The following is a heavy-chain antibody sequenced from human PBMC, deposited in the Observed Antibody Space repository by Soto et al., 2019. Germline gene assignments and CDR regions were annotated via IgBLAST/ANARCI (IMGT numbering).Heavy chain of an antibody. Sequence: SETLSLTCAVYGGSFSEYYWSWIRQPPGKGLEWIGEINHSGSTNYNPSLKSRVTISVDTSKNQFSLKLSSVTAADTAVYYCARADILTGYYIPYFDYWGQGTLVTVSS. V-gene: IGHV4-34*01. D-gene: IGHD3-9*01. CDR1: GGSFSEYY. CDR2: INHSGST. CDR3: ARADILTGYYIPYFDY. J-gene: IGHJ4*02.